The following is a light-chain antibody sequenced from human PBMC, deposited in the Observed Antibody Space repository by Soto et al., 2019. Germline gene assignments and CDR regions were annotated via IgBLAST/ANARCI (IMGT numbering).Light chain of an antibody. J-gene: IGLJ1*01. CDR1: SSDVGGYNY. Sequence: QSVLTQPPSASGSPGQSVTICCTGTSSDVGGYNYVSWYQQHPGKVPKLMIYEVTKRPSGVPDRFSGSKSGDTASLTVSGLQAEDEADYYCSSYAGSNNYVFGTGTKVTVL. CDR3: SSYAGSNNYV. CDR2: EVT. V-gene: IGLV2-8*01.